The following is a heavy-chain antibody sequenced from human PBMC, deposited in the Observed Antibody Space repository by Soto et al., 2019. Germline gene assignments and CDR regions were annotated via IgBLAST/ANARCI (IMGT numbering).Heavy chain of an antibody. CDR3: AREGVAGLWYFDL. J-gene: IGHJ2*01. Sequence: QVQLVESGGGVVQPGRSLRLSCAASGFTFSSYGMHWVRQAPGKGLEWAAVIWYDGSNKYYADSVKGRFTISRDNSKNTLYLQMNSLRAEDTAVYYCAREGVAGLWYFDLWGRGTLVTVSS. CDR1: GFTFSSYG. D-gene: IGHD6-19*01. V-gene: IGHV3-33*01. CDR2: IWYDGSNK.